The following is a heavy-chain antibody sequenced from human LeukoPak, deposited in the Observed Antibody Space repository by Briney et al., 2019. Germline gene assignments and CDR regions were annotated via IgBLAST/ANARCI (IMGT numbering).Heavy chain of an antibody. CDR3: ARLSQVRGFDY. D-gene: IGHD3-10*01. V-gene: IGHV1-46*01. J-gene: IGHJ4*02. CDR2: INPSGGST. CDR1: GYTFTSYY. Sequence: GASVKVSCKASGYTFTSYYMHWVRQAPGQGHEWMGIINPSGGSTSYAQKFQGRVTMTRDTSTSTVYMELSSLRSEDTAVYYCARLSQVRGFDYWGQGTLVTVSS.